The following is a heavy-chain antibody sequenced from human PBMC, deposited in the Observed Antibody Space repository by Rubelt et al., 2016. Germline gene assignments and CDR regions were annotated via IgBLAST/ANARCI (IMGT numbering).Heavy chain of an antibody. CDR1: GASVSSGTFY. CDR3: AASTARLTTDFDY. D-gene: IGHD1-14*01. Sequence: QVQLQESGPGLVEPSETLSLTCSVSGASVSSGTFYWSWIRQPPGKGLEWIGYIFFNGRTNYNPSLKSRVTISLDTSKNQFSLKLSSVTAADTAVYYCAASTARLTTDFDYWGQGTLVTVSS. CDR2: IFFNGRT. V-gene: IGHV4-61*01. J-gene: IGHJ4*02.